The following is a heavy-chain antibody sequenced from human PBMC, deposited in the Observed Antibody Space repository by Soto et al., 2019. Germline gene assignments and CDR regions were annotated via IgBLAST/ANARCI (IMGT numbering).Heavy chain of an antibody. CDR3: ARAVLPATAPFDY. J-gene: IGHJ4*02. D-gene: IGHD2-2*01. Sequence: QVQLQESGPRLVKPSETLSLTCIVSGGSISNYYWSWIRQPRGKGLEWIGYIYYSGSTNYNPSLLSRVTISVATSKNQFSLKLSSVTAADTAVYYCARAVLPATAPFDYWGQGTLVTVSS. CDR1: GGSISNYY. CDR2: IYYSGST. V-gene: IGHV4-59*01.